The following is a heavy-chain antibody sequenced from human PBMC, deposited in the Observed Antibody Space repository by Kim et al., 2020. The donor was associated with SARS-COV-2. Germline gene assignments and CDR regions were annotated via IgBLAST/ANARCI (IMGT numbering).Heavy chain of an antibody. J-gene: IGHJ6*02. CDR1: GGSISSGGYY. CDR3: ARDPLKNPFPLGYYYYYGMDV. V-gene: IGHV4-31*03. CDR2: VYYSGST. Sequence: SETLSLTCTVSGGSISSGGYYWGWIRQPPGKGLEWIGYVYYSGSTYYNPSLKSRVTISVDTSKNQFSLKLSSVTAADTAVYYCARDPLKNPFPLGYYYYYGMDVWGQGTTVTVSS.